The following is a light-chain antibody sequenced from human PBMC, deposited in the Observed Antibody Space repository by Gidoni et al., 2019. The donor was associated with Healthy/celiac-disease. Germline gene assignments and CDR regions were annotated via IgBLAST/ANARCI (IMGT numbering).Light chain of an antibody. CDR2: DVS. CDR1: SSDVGGYNY. CDR3: SSYTSSTFLV. V-gene: IGLV2-14*01. J-gene: IGLJ3*02. Sequence: QSALTQPASVSVSPGQSITISCTGTSSDVGGYNYVSWYQQHPGKAPKLMIYDVSNRPSGVSNRFSGSKSGNTASLTISGLQAEDEADYYCSSYTSSTFLVFGGGTKLTVL.